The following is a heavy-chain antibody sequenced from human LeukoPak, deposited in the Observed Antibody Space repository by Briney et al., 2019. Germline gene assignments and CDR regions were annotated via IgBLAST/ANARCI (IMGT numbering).Heavy chain of an antibody. J-gene: IGHJ5*02. Sequence: ETLSLTCAVYGWSFNDYYWNWVRPAPGKGLEWVSSISTSSRYIYYRDSVKGRFTISRDDAKNSLYLQMNSLRVEDTAVYYCARADCSGSTCYLRRSWFDPWGQGTLVTVSS. CDR2: ISTSSRYI. CDR1: GWSFNDYY. CDR3: ARADCSGSTCYLRRSWFDP. V-gene: IGHV3-21*01. D-gene: IGHD2-2*01.